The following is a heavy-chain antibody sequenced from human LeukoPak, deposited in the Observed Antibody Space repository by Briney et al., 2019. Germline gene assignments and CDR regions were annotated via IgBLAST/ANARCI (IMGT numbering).Heavy chain of an antibody. CDR1: GFTFSIYS. V-gene: IGHV3-48*04. CDR2: ISSSGSTI. J-gene: IGHJ6*02. Sequence: GGSLRLSCAVSGFTFSIYSMNWVRQAPGKGLEWVSYISSSGSTIYYADSVKGRSTISRDNAKNSLYLQMNSLRAEDTAVYYCASKSPSYYDFWSGYLDYYYGMDVWGQGTTVTVSS. CDR3: ASKSPSYYDFWSGYLDYYYGMDV. D-gene: IGHD3-3*01.